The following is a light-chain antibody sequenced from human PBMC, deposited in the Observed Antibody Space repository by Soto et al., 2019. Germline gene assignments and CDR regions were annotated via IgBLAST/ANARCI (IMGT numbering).Light chain of an antibody. J-gene: IGLJ2*01. CDR2: DVN. CDR3: SSYTSDTTHVV. V-gene: IGLV2-14*03. Sequence: QSALTQPASVSGSPGQSITISCTGSSSDVGLYNYVSWYQQHPGKAPKRMIYDVNDRPSGVSDRFSGSKSGNTASLTISGLQADGEADYFCSSYTSDTTHVVFGGGTKVTVL. CDR1: SSDVGLYNY.